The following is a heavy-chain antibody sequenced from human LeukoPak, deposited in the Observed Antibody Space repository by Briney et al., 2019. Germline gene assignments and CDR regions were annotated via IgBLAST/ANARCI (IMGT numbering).Heavy chain of an antibody. V-gene: IGHV4-59*01. D-gene: IGHD2-21*02. Sequence: PSGTLSLTCTVSGGSISSYYWSWIRQPPGKGLEWIGYIYYSGSTNYNPSLKSRVTISVDTSKNQFSLKLSSVTAADTAVYYCARTYCGGDCYFPLAFDYWGQGTLVTVSS. J-gene: IGHJ4*02. CDR3: ARTYCGGDCYFPLAFDY. CDR2: IYYSGST. CDR1: GGSISSYY.